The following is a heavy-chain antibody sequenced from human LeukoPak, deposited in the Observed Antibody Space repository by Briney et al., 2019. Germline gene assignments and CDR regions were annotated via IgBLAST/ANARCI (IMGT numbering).Heavy chain of an antibody. CDR2: INPNSGGT. V-gene: IGHV1-2*06. CDR3: ARAYCSSTSCYPYFDY. J-gene: IGHJ4*02. CDR1: GHTFTGYY. Sequence: ASVKVSCKASGHTFTGYYMHWVRQAPGQGLEWMGRINPNSGGTNYAQKFQGRVTMTRDTSISTAYMELSRLRSDDTAVYYCARAYCSSTSCYPYFDYWGQGTLVTVSS. D-gene: IGHD2-2*01.